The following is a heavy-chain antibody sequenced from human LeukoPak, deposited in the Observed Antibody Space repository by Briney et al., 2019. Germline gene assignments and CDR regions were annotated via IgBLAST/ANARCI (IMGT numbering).Heavy chain of an antibody. J-gene: IGHJ4*02. V-gene: IGHV4-61*01. D-gene: IGHD3-10*01. CDR2: IYYSGST. CDR3: ARDLTMVQGTFDY. CDR1: GGSVSSGSYY. Sequence: SETLSLTCTVSGGSVSSGSYYWSWIRQPPGKGLEWIGYIYYSGSTNYNPSLKSRVTISLDTSKNQFSLKLSSVTAADTAVYYCARDLTMVQGTFDYWGQGTLVTVSS.